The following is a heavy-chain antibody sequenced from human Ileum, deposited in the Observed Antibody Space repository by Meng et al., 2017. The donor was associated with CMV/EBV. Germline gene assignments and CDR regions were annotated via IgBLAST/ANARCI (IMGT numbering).Heavy chain of an antibody. V-gene: IGHV3-48*03. CDR1: GFTFSSYE. CDR2: ISSGGTII. J-gene: IGHJ4*02. Sequence: GESLKISCAASGFTFSSYEMNWVRQAPGKGLEWVSYISSGGTIIYYAGSVKGRFTISRDNTKNSLYLQMSSLGAEDTSVYYCARDQGDRTAYYGDFDYWGQGTLVTVSS. D-gene: IGHD3/OR15-3a*01. CDR3: ARDQGDRTAYYGDFDY.